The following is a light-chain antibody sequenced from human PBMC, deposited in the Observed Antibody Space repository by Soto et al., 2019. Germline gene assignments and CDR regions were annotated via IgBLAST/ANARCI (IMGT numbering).Light chain of an antibody. CDR1: QSVSSSY. CDR2: GTS. CDR3: NQYGSSSWT. J-gene: IGKJ1*01. Sequence: EIALTHSPCTLSLSPGERATLSCRASQSVSSSYVAWYQQKPVQAPRSLIYGTSSRDTAIPDRFSGSGSGTVFPLSISQLEPEDFGVYSFNQYGSSSWTFGQGTKGEIK. V-gene: IGKV3-20*01.